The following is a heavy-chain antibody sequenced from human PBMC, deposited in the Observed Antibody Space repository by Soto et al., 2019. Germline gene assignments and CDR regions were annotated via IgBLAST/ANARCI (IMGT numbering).Heavy chain of an antibody. J-gene: IGHJ6*02. V-gene: IGHV1-46*03. CDR3: ARDRAPGWAYYYGMDV. D-gene: IGHD1-26*01. CDR1: FTSYY. CDR2: INPSSGST. Sequence: FTSYYMHWVRQAPGQGLEWMGIINPSSGSTSYAQKFQGRVTMTRDTSTSTVYMELSSLRSEDTAVYYCARDRAPGWAYYYGMDVWGQGTTVTVSS.